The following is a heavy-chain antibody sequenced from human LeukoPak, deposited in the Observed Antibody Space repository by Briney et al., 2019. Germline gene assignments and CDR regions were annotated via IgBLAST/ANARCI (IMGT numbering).Heavy chain of an antibody. J-gene: IGHJ5*02. V-gene: IGHV3-21*01. D-gene: IGHD2-15*01. CDR3: AKCSGGNCYHSDDH. CDR2: ISSSSTYI. CDR1: GFIFTTYS. Sequence: KTGGSLRLSCAASGFIFTTYSVNWVRQAPGKGLEWVSSISSSSTYISYADSVEGRFTISRDNAKDSLYLQMNSLRAEDTAVYYCAKCSGGNCYHSDDHWGQGTLVTVSP.